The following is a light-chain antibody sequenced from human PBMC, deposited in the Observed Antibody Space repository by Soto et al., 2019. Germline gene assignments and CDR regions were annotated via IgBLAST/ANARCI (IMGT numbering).Light chain of an antibody. V-gene: IGKV1-39*01. J-gene: IGKJ4*01. Sequence: DIQMTQSPSSLSASVGDRVTITCRASQSISSYLNWYQQKPGKAPKLLIYAASSLQSGVPSRFSGSGSGTDFTLTISSLQPEEFATYYCKQSYSTPHTFGGGTKVEI. CDR1: QSISSY. CDR2: AAS. CDR3: KQSYSTPHT.